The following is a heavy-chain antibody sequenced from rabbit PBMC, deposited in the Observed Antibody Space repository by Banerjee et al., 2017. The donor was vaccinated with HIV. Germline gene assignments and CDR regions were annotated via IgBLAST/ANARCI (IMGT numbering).Heavy chain of an antibody. CDR3: ARAYNSGWGGYFNL. J-gene: IGHJ4*01. D-gene: IGHD4-1*01. V-gene: IGHV1S7*01. CDR2: IYARSGST. Sequence: QELKESGGRLVTPGGSLTLTCTASGSDISRYAISWVRQAPGKGLEWIGIIYARSGSTDYASWVNGRFTVSLDNAQNTVFLQMTSLTPADTATYFCARAYNSGWGGYFNLWGPGTLVTVS. CDR1: GSDISRYA.